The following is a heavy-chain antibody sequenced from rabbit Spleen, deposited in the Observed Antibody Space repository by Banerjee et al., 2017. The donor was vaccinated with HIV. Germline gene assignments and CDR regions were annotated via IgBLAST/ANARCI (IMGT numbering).Heavy chain of an antibody. CDR3: ARNRAFPYYTYGWNFGW. V-gene: IGHV1S40*01. J-gene: IGHJ4*01. D-gene: IGHD6-1*01. CDR2: IDGGSSGSA. Sequence: QSLEESGGDLVKPGASLTLTCTVSGFSFSSTYYMCWVRQAPGKGLEWIACIDGGSSGSAYYASWAKGRFTISKTSSTTVTLQMTSLTAADTATYFCARNRAFPYYTYGWNFGWWGPGTLVTVS. CDR1: GFSFSSTYY.